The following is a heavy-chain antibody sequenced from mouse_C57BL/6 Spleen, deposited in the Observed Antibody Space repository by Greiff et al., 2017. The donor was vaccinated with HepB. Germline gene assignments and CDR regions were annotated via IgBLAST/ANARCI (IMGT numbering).Heavy chain of an antibody. Sequence: EVKLMESGGGLVQPGGSMKPSCVASGFTFSNYWMNWVRQSPEKGFEWVAQIRLKSDNYATHYAESVKGRFTISRDDSKSSVYLQMNNLRAEDTGIYYCTGLGRGYFDVWGTGTTVTVSS. J-gene: IGHJ1*03. CDR1: GFTFSNYW. D-gene: IGHD4-1*01. V-gene: IGHV6-3*01. CDR3: TGLGRGYFDV. CDR2: IRLKSDNYAT.